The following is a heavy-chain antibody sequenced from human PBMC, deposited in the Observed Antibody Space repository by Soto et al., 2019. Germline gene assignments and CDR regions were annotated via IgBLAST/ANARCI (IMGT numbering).Heavy chain of an antibody. V-gene: IGHV3-48*03. CDR3: ARDKAGGITGTYYGMDV. CDR1: GFNFSSYE. J-gene: IGHJ6*02. CDR2: ISSSGSTI. D-gene: IGHD1-7*01. Sequence: GGSLRLSCAASGFNFSSYEMNWVRQDPGKGLEWASYISSSGSTIYYADSVKGRFTISRDNAKNSLYLQMNSLRAEDTAVYYCARDKAGGITGTYYGMDVWGQGTTVTVSS.